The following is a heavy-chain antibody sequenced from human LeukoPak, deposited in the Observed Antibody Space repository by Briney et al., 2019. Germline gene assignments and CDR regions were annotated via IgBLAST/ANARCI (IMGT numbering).Heavy chain of an antibody. Sequence: PSGTLSLTCAVSGGSITSGNWWTWVRQSPGKGLEWIGEIHHGGTTDYNPSLKSRVTISVDTSKNQFSLKLSSVTAADTAVYYCARVPSYYYYYYMDVWGKGTTVTVSS. CDR3: ARVPSYYYYYYMDV. V-gene: IGHV4-4*02. CDR1: GGSITSGNW. CDR2: IHHGGTT. J-gene: IGHJ6*03.